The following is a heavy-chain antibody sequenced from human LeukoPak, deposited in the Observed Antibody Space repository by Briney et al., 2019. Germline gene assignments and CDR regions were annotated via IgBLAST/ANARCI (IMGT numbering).Heavy chain of an antibody. CDR1: GFTFSSNW. CDR2: IKQDGSEK. CDR3: ARGRGPDY. V-gene: IGHV3-7*01. Sequence: GGSLRLSCVASGFTFSSNWMSWVRQAPGKGLEWVANIKQDGSEKYHVDSVKGRFTISRDNAKNSVYLQMNSLRAEDTAVYYCARGRGPDYWGQGTLVTVSS. J-gene: IGHJ4*02.